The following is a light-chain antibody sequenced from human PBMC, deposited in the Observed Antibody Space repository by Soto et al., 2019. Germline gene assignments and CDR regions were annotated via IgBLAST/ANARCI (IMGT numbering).Light chain of an antibody. V-gene: IGKV3-15*01. CDR3: QQYNKWTVIT. CDR2: DAS. J-gene: IGKJ5*01. Sequence: EIMMTQSPATLSVSPGERATLSCRASHSVNSNLAWYQQRPGQAPRLLLYDASSRATGIPARFSGGGSGTAFTLTISRLKPEDFEVYYCQQYNKWTVITFGQGTRLEIK. CDR1: HSVNSN.